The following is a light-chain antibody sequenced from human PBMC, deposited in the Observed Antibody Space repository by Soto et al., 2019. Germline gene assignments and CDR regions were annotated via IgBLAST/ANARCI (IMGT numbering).Light chain of an antibody. J-gene: IGLJ1*01. CDR2: RNN. V-gene: IGLV1-51*01. CDR1: SSNIGNNY. Sequence: QSVLTQPPSASVTPGQWVTISCSGSSSNIGNNYVFWYQQFPGMAPKLLIYRNNQRPSGIPDRFSGSKSGTSATLGITGFQTGDEADYYCGSWDSSLSAYVFGTGTKLTVL. CDR3: GSWDSSLSAYV.